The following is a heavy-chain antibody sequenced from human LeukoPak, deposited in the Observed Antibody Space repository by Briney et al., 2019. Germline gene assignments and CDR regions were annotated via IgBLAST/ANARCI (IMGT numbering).Heavy chain of an antibody. D-gene: IGHD3-22*01. Sequence: SETLSLTCAVYGGSFSGYYWSWIRQPPGKGLEWIGEINHSGSTNYNPSLESRVTISVDTSKNQFSLKLSSVTAADTAVYYCARRGSYGYYYHFDYWGQGTLVTVSS. V-gene: IGHV4-34*01. CDR1: GGSFSGYY. J-gene: IGHJ4*02. CDR2: INHSGST. CDR3: ARRGSYGYYYHFDY.